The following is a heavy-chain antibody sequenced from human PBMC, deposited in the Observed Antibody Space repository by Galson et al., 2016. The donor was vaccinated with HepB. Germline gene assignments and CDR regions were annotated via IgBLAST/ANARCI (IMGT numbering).Heavy chain of an antibody. V-gene: IGHV1-3*01. CDR2: INGGNGNT. D-gene: IGHD6-19*01. CDR3: ARDHSESSGWGGEDWFDP. Sequence: SVKVSCKASGYTFTSYAMHWVRQAPGQRLEWMGWINGGNGNTKYSQKFQGRVTITRDTSASTAYMELSSLRSEDTAVYYCARDHSESSGWGGEDWFDPWGQGTLVTVSS. J-gene: IGHJ5*02. CDR1: GYTFTSYA.